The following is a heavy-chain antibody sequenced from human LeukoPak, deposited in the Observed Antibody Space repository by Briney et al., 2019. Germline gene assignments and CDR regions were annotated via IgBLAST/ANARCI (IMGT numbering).Heavy chain of an antibody. D-gene: IGHD3-22*01. CDR1: GFTFSNYA. Sequence: GGSLRLSCAASGFTFSNYAMSWVRQAPGKGLEWVSAISGSGGSTYHADSVKGRFTISRDNSKNTLYLQMSSLRAEDTAVYYCAKEVRITMIVVVIRYGMDVWGQGTTVTVSS. J-gene: IGHJ6*02. CDR3: AKEVRITMIVVVIRYGMDV. V-gene: IGHV3-23*01. CDR2: ISGSGGST.